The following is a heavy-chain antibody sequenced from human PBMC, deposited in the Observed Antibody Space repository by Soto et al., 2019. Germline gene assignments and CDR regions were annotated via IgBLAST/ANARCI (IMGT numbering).Heavy chain of an antibody. D-gene: IGHD3-10*02. CDR2: ITIRTGNV. CDR3: VRDRDLYRDMFHAEL. V-gene: IGHV3-48*02. Sequence: GGSLRLSCAASGFTFSSDWMHWVRQAPGKGLEWLAYITIRTGNVLYADSVRGRFTISADNAENSVILQMNSLRDEDSAVYFCVRDRDLYRDMFHAELWGQGTLVTVSS. CDR1: GFTFSSDW. J-gene: IGHJ4*01.